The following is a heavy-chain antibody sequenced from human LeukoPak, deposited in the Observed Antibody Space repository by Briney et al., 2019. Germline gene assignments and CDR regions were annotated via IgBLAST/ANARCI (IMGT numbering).Heavy chain of an antibody. D-gene: IGHD3-16*01. CDR2: IYYTGIT. Sequence: PSQTLSLTCTVSGASIGSGSHYYNWIRQRPGKGLEWIGYIYYTGITSYNPSLKSRVTMSVDTSMNQVSLKLSSLTAADTAVYYCAASAGVTLGRFWGQGTLVSVSS. J-gene: IGHJ4*02. V-gene: IGHV4-31*03. CDR3: AASAGVTLGRF. CDR1: GASIGSGSHY.